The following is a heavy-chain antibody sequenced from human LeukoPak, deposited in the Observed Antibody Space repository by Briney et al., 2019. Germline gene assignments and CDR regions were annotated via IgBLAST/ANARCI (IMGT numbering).Heavy chain of an antibody. D-gene: IGHD3-16*02. CDR1: GFTFADYG. CDR2: INWNGGST. Sequence: PGGSLRLSCAASGFTFADYGVSWVRQAPGKGLGWVSGINWNGGSTVYADSVKGRFTISRDNAKNSLYLQMNSLRAEDTALYSCARDGRRITFGGVIETGYFDYWGQGTLVTVSS. J-gene: IGHJ4*02. CDR3: ARDGRRITFGGVIETGYFDY. V-gene: IGHV3-20*04.